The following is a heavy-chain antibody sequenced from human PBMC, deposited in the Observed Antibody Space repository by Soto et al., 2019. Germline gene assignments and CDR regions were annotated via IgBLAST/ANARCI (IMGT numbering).Heavy chain of an antibody. CDR2: IWYDGSNK. D-gene: IGHD3-16*01. J-gene: IGHJ3*01. CDR1: GFTFSTYG. Sequence: QVQLVESGGGVVQPGRSLRLSCAVSGFTFSTYGMHWVRQAPGKGLEWVAVIWYDGSNKYYADSVKGRFTISRDNSKNPLYLQMNSLRAEDTAVYYCARRWGYDAFDFWGQGTMVTVSS. CDR3: ARRWGYDAFDF. V-gene: IGHV3-33*01.